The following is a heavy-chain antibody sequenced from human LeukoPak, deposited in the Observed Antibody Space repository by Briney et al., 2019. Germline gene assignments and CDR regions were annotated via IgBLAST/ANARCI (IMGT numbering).Heavy chain of an antibody. D-gene: IGHD1-26*01. CDR2: ISRSRSYI. CDR1: GFTFSSYS. J-gene: IGHJ3*02. V-gene: IGHV3-21*01. Sequence: GGSLRLSCAASGFTFSSYSMNWVRQAPGKGREWGSSISRSRSYIYYADSVKGRFTISRDNAKNSLYLQMNSLRAEDTAVYYCARDRGSASTGAFDIWGQGTMVTVSS. CDR3: ARDRGSASTGAFDI.